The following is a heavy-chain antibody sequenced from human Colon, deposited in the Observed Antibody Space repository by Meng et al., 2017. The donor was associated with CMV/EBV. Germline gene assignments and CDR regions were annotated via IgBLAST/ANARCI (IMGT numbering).Heavy chain of an antibody. CDR3: AKDGQEWELLQYYYGMDV. CDR1: GFTFRSYG. J-gene: IGHJ6*02. CDR2: IHYEGTNK. V-gene: IGHV3-30*02. Sequence: GESLKISCATSGFTFRSYGMHWVRQAPGKGLEWVAFIHYEGTNKYYADSVKGRFTISRDHSKNTLYLQMNSLRGEDTAVYYCAKDGQEWELLQYYYGMDVWGQGTTVTVSS. D-gene: IGHD1-26*01.